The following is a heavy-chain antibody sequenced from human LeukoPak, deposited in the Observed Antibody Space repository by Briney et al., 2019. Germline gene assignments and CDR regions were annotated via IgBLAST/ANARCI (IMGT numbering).Heavy chain of an antibody. J-gene: IGHJ6*02. CDR2: ISSSGSTI. CDR3: ARGLLEWLFAGLYYYYGMDV. D-gene: IGHD3-3*01. Sequence: GGSLRLSCAASGFTFSSYEMNWVRQAPGKGLEWVSYISSSGSTIYYADSVKGRFTISRDNAKNSLYLQMNSLRAEDTAVYYYARGLLEWLFAGLYYYYGMDVWGQGTTVTVSS. CDR1: GFTFSSYE. V-gene: IGHV3-48*03.